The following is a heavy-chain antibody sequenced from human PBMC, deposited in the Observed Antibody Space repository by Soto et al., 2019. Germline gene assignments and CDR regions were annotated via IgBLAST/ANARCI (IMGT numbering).Heavy chain of an antibody. J-gene: IGHJ4*01. CDR1: RMTFSNYA. Sequence: EVQLLESGGGLGQPGGSLRLSCAASRMTFSNYAMSWVRQPPGKGLEWVSAISGNGDTTYYADSVKGRFTISRDNSKNTLYLQMNSLRAEDTAVYYCARDFEGTHDYWGHGTLVTFSS. CDR3: ARDFEGTHDY. CDR2: ISGNGDTT. V-gene: IGHV3-23*01.